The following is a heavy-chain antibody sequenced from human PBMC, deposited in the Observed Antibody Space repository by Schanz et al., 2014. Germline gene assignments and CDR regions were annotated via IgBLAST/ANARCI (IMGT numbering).Heavy chain of an antibody. Sequence: EVQLVESGGGLIHPGGSLRLSCAVSGFTVNTNYMTWVRQAPGKGLEWVSGINTSGGSRYYAESVKGRFTISRDNSKNTLYLQMNSLRAEDSAVYYCAKVGPYSGSLGAFDIWGQGTMVTVSS. D-gene: IGHD1-26*01. CDR1: GFTVNTNY. J-gene: IGHJ3*02. CDR3: AKVGPYSGSLGAFDI. V-gene: IGHV3-53*01. CDR2: INTSGGSR.